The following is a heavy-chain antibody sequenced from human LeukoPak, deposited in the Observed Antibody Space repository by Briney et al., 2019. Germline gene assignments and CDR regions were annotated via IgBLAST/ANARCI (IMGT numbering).Heavy chain of an antibody. V-gene: IGHV4-59*08. Sequence: PSETLSLTCTVSGGSISSYYWSWIRQPPGKGLEWIGFIYYSGSTNYNPSLKSRVTISVDTSKNQFSLKLTSVTAAGTAVYYCARHDSGYGPLFDYWGQGTLVTVSS. J-gene: IGHJ4*02. D-gene: IGHD5-12*01. CDR2: IYYSGST. CDR1: GGSISSYY. CDR3: ARHDSGYGPLFDY.